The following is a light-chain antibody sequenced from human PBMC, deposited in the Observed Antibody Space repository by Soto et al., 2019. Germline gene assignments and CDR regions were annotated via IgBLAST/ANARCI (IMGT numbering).Light chain of an antibody. CDR3: SSYTSSSTWV. V-gene: IGLV2-14*01. CDR1: SSDVGGYNY. J-gene: IGLJ3*02. Sequence: QSALTQPASVSGSPGQSITISCTGTSSDVGGYNYVSWYQQHPGKAPKLMSYEVSNRPSGVSNRFSGSKSGNTASLTISGLQAEDAADYYCSSYTSSSTWVFGGGTKVTVL. CDR2: EVS.